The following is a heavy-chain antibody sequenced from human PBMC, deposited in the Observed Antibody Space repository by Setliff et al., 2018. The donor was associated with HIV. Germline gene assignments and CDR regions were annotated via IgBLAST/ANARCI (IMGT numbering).Heavy chain of an antibody. CDR1: GGSFSGYY. D-gene: IGHD1-26*01. CDR3: ARIVGATTY. J-gene: IGHJ4*02. Sequence: SETLSLTCAVYGGSFSGYYWSWIRQPPGKGLEWIGEINHSGSTNYNPSLKSRVTISVDTSENQFSLKLSSVTAADTAVYYCARIVGATTYWGQGTLVTV. V-gene: IGHV4-34*01. CDR2: INHSGST.